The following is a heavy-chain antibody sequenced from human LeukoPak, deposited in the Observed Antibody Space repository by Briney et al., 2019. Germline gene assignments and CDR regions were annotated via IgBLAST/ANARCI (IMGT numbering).Heavy chain of an antibody. J-gene: IGHJ4*02. CDR3: ARDRYSGYDGFDF. CDR2: IYYSGST. CDR1: GGSISSYY. D-gene: IGHD5-12*01. V-gene: IGHV4-59*01. Sequence: SETLPLTCTVSGGSISSYYWSWIRQPPGKGLEWIGYIYYSGSTNYNPSLKSRVTISVDTSKNQFSLKLSSVTAADTAVYYCARDRYSGYDGFDFWGQGTLVTVSS.